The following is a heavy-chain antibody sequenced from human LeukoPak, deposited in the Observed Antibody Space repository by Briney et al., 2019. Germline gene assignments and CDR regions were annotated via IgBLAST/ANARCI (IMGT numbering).Heavy chain of an antibody. V-gene: IGHV3-21*01. Sequence: GGSLRLSCAASGFTFSSYSMNWVRQAPGKGLEWVSSISSSSSDIYYADSVKGRFTISRDNAKNSLYLQMNSLRAEDTAVYYCARGAGRYSSLTDYWGQGTQVTVSS. D-gene: IGHD6-13*01. CDR1: GFTFSSYS. J-gene: IGHJ4*02. CDR2: ISSSSSDI. CDR3: ARGAGRYSSLTDY.